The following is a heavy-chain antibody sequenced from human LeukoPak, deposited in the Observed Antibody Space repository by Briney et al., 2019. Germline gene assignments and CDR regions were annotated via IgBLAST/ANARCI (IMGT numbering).Heavy chain of an antibody. CDR1: GFTLRSYS. J-gene: IGHJ4*02. D-gene: IGHD3-10*01. Sequence: PGGSLRLSCEASGFTLRSYSMNWVRQAPGKGLEWVSYISDNSATIYYADSVKGRFTISGDNAESSLYLQMNSLRAEDTAVYYCTRDPYGDFWGQGTLVTVSS. CDR2: ISDNSATI. V-gene: IGHV3-48*01. CDR3: TRDPYGDF.